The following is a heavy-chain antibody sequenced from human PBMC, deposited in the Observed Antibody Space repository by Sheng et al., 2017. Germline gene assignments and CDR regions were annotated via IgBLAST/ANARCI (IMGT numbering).Heavy chain of an antibody. J-gene: IGHJ5*02. D-gene: IGHD3-22*01. V-gene: IGHV1-69*05. CDR2: IIPIFGTA. CDR3: AITSDSPRYYYDSSGYYLDL. Sequence: QVQLVQSGAEVKKPGSSVKVSCKASGGTFSSYAISWVRQAPGQGLEWMGGIIPIFGTANYAQKFQGRVTITTDESTSTAYMELSSLRSEDTAVYYCAITSDSPRYYYDSSGYYLDLWGQGTLVTVSS. CDR1: GGTFSSYA.